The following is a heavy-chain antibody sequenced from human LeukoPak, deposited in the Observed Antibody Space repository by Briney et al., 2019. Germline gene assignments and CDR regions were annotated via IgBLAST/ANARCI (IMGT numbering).Heavy chain of an antibody. CDR3: ARVHTTVTTYYFDY. J-gene: IGHJ4*02. Sequence: PPETRSLTCTVSGGSVSSGSYYWSWIRQPPGKGLEWIGYIYYSGSTNYNPSLKSRVTISVDTSKNQFSLKLSSVTAADTAVYYCARVHTTVTTYYFDYWGQGTLVTVSS. V-gene: IGHV4-61*01. CDR2: IYYSGST. D-gene: IGHD4-17*01. CDR1: GGSVSSGSYY.